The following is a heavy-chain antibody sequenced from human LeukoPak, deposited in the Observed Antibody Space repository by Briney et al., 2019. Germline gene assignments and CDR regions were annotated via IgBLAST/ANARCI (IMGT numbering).Heavy chain of an antibody. Sequence: SETLSLTCTVSGGSISSYYWSWIRQPPGKGLEWIGYIYYSGSTNYNPSLKSRVTISVDTSKNQFSLKLSSVTAADTAVYYCARDGAGAAAYDYWGQGTLVTVSS. CDR2: IYYSGST. CDR1: GGSISSYY. CDR3: ARDGAGAAAYDY. J-gene: IGHJ4*02. V-gene: IGHV4-59*01. D-gene: IGHD6-25*01.